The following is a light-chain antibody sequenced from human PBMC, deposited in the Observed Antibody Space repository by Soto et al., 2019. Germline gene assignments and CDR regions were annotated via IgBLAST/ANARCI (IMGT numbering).Light chain of an antibody. J-gene: IGKJ4*01. V-gene: IGKV1D-12*01. CDR3: QQANGFPLT. CDR1: QAISSW. CDR2: AAS. Sequence: DIQMTQSPSSVSASVGDRVTITCRARQAISSWLAWYQQKPGKAPKLLIYAASSLQSGVPSRFSGSGSGTDFTLTNSSLQPEDFATYYCQQANGFPLTFGGGTKVEIK.